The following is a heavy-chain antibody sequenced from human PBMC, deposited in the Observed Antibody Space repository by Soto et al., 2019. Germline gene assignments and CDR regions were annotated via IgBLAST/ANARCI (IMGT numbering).Heavy chain of an antibody. Sequence: SETLSLTCAVSGSSLRGPYRWGWIRQSPGKGLEWLGSISYSGSTYYSPALKSRVTISLGTSMNQFSLRLTSVTAADTAVYYCARDRRDSYDNSDFFDYWGQGALVTVSS. CDR1: GSSLRGPYR. V-gene: IGHV4-38-2*02. J-gene: IGHJ4*02. CDR2: ISYSGST. D-gene: IGHD3-22*01. CDR3: ARDRRDSYDNSDFFDY.